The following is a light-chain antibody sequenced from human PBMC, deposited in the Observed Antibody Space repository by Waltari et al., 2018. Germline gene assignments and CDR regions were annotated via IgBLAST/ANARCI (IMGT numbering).Light chain of an antibody. CDR3: QAWDSSAVV. J-gene: IGLJ2*01. V-gene: IGLV3-1*01. Sequence: SYELTQPPSVSVSPGQTASITCSGDKLGDKYAWWYQQKPGQSPWLVIYQDSKRPSGIPERFSGSNSGNTATLTISGTQAMDEADYYCQAWDSSAVVFGGGTKLTVL. CDR1: KLGDKY. CDR2: QDS.